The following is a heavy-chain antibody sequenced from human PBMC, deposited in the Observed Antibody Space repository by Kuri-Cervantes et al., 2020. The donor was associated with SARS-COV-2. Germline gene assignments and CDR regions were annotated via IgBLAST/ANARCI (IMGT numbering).Heavy chain of an antibody. CDR2: IYYSGST. V-gene: IGHV4-34*01. D-gene: IGHD3-3*01. Sequence: SETLSLTCAVYGGSFSGYSWGWIRQPPGKGLEWIGSIYYSGSTYYNPSLKSRVTISVDTSKNQFSLKLSSVTAADTAVYYCARAHYDFWSGYYDLPFDYWGQGTLVTVSS. CDR3: ARAHYDFWSGYYDLPFDY. CDR1: GGSFSGYS. J-gene: IGHJ4*02.